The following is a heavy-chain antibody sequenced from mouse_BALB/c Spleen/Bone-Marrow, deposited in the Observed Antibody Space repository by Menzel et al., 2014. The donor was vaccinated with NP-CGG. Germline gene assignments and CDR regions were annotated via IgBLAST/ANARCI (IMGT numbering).Heavy chain of an antibody. D-gene: IGHD2-4*01. CDR2: ISSGGTYT. Sequence: EVQLRESGGDLVKPGGSLKLSCAASGFTFSNYGMSWVRQIPDKRLEWVATISSGGTYTFYPDSVKGRFTISRDNTKNTLTLQMTSLKSEDTAMYYCARRRDYDYFDYWGQGTTLTVSS. CDR1: GFTFSNYG. V-gene: IGHV5-6*01. J-gene: IGHJ2*01. CDR3: ARRRDYDYFDY.